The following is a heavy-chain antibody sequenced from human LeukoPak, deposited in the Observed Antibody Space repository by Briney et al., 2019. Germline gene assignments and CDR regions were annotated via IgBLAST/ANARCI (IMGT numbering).Heavy chain of an antibody. Sequence: ASVKVSCKASVYTFTGYYMHWVRQAPGQGLEWMGWINPNSGGTYYAQKFQGRVTMTRDTSISTAYMELSRLRSDDTAVYYCAIDYGSGSYYLDYWGQGTLVTVSS. D-gene: IGHD3-10*01. CDR2: INPNSGGT. J-gene: IGHJ4*02. CDR1: VYTFTGYY. V-gene: IGHV1-2*02. CDR3: AIDYGSGSYYLDY.